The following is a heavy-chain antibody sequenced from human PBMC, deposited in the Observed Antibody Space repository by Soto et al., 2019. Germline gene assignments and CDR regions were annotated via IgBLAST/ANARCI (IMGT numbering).Heavy chain of an antibody. J-gene: IGHJ6*02. Sequence: LKISCATSGFTFSNFDMHWVRQVPGKGLEWVSAIGAARDPYYLGSVKGRFTISRENAKNSVYLQMNDLRAGDSAVYYCARAYTGRMPRRADYYYAMDVWGQGTTVTVSS. CDR2: IGAARDP. D-gene: IGHD2-2*02. V-gene: IGHV3-13*05. CDR3: ARAYTGRMPRRADYYYAMDV. CDR1: GFTFSNFD.